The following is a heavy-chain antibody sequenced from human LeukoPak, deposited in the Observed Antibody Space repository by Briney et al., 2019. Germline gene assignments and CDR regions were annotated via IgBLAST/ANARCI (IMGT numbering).Heavy chain of an antibody. Sequence: PGGSLRLSCAASGFTFDDYTMSWVRQVPGKGLEWVSGINWNGGSTSYADSVKGRFTISRDNAKNSLHLQMNSLRAEDTALYYCARANIVGDTSYWFGPWGQGTLVTVSS. CDR2: INWNGGST. V-gene: IGHV3-20*04. J-gene: IGHJ5*02. D-gene: IGHD1-26*01. CDR3: ARANIVGDTSYWFGP. CDR1: GFTFDDYT.